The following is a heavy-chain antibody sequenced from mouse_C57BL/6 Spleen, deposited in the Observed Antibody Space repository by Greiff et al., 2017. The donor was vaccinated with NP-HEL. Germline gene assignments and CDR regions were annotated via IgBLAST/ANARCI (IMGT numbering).Heavy chain of an antibody. CDR2: INPYNGGT. CDR1: GYTFTDYY. D-gene: IGHD2-2*01. J-gene: IGHJ4*01. V-gene: IGHV1-19*01. Sequence: VQLQQSGPVLVKPGASVKMSCKASGYTFTDYYMNWVKQSHGKSLEWIGVINPYNGGTSYNQKFKGKATLTVDKSSSTAYMELNSLTSEDSAVYYCARLGRFGYDVYYAMDYWGQGTSVTVSS. CDR3: ARLGRFGYDVYYAMDY.